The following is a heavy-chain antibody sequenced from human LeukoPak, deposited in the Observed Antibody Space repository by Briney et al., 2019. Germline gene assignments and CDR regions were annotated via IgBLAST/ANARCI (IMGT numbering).Heavy chain of an antibody. V-gene: IGHV1-69*05. Sequence: GASVKVSCKASGGTFSSYAISWMRQAPGQGLEWMGGIIPIFGTANYAQKIQGRVTITTDESTSTAYMELSSLRSEDTAVYYCARHPSSGSYSRGAFDIWGQGTMVTVSS. CDR2: IIPIFGTA. J-gene: IGHJ3*02. D-gene: IGHD1-26*01. CDR3: ARHPSSGSYSRGAFDI. CDR1: GGTFSSYA.